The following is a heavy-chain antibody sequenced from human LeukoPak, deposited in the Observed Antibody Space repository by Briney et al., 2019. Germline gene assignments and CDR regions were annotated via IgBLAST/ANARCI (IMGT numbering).Heavy chain of an antibody. CDR3: ARAGYDSSGYTLDAFDI. Sequence: GGSLRLSCAASGFTFSSYSMNWVRQAPGKGLEWVSYISSSSSTIYYADSVKGRFTISRDNAKNSLYLQMNSPRAEDTAVYYCARAGYDSSGYTLDAFDIWGQGTMVTVSS. V-gene: IGHV3-48*01. CDR2: ISSSSSTI. J-gene: IGHJ3*02. D-gene: IGHD3-22*01. CDR1: GFTFSSYS.